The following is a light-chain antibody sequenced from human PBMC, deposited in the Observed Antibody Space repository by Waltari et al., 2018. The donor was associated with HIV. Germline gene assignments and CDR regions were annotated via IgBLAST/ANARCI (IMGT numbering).Light chain of an antibody. V-gene: IGLV1-40*01. J-gene: IGLJ3*02. CDR1: SSNIAARFD. Sequence: QSVLTQPPSVSGAPGQRVTISCTWSSSNIAARFDVHWYQQLPGIAPQLLIYGDNDRPSGVPDRFSGSKSGTSASLAITGLQAEDEADYYCQSYDSSLSGSVFGGGTKLTVL. CDR2: GDN. CDR3: QSYDSSLSGSV.